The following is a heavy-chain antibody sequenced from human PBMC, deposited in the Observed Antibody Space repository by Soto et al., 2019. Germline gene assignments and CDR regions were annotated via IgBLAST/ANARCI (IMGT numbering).Heavy chain of an antibody. CDR1: GDSITSNSYF. V-gene: IGHV4-39*01. CDR3: ARHFSVDYIDY. J-gene: IGHJ4*02. Sequence: SETLSLTCTVSGDSITSNSYFWAWILQPPGKGLEWIGSIYYSGTTYYNPSLKSRVTISVDRSKNQFSLKLSSVTAADTAVYYCARHFSVDYIDYWGQGALVTVSS. CDR2: IYYSGTT.